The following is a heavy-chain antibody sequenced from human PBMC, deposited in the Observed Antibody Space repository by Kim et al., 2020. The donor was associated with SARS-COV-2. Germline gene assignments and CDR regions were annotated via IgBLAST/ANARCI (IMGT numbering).Heavy chain of an antibody. CDR3: AKYSSGWHGLEY. V-gene: IGHV3-23*01. Sequence: GGSLRLSCAGSGFTFSSHAMSWVRQAPGKGLEWVSGISSSGVSTNSADSVKGRFTISRDDSKNTLYLQLNSLRAEDTAVYYCAKYSSGWHGLEYWGQGTLVTVS. CDR1: GFTFSSHA. J-gene: IGHJ4*02. D-gene: IGHD6-19*01. CDR2: ISSSGVST.